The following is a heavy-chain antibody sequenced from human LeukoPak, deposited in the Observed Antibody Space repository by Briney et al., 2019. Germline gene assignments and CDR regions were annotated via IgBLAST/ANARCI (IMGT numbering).Heavy chain of an antibody. CDR1: GGSISSYY. CDR2: IYYSGST. D-gene: IGHD6-19*01. V-gene: IGHV4-59*01. J-gene: IGHJ4*02. CDR3: ARRRAGTFDY. Sequence: SETLSLTCTVSGGSISSYYWSWIRQPPGKGLEWTGYIYYSGSTNYNPSLKSRVTISVDTSKNQFSLKLSSVTAADTAVYYCARRRAGTFDYWGQGTLVTVSS.